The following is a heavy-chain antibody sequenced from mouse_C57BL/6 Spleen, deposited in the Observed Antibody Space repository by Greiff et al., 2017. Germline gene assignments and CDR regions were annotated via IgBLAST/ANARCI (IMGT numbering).Heavy chain of an antibody. CDR2: ISYDGSN. J-gene: IGHJ4*01. V-gene: IGHV3-6*01. D-gene: IGHD2-3*01. CDR3: ARGGLLLYYAMDY. Sequence: EVQVVESGPGLVKPSQSLSLTCSVTGYSITSGYYWNWIRQFPGNKLEWMGYISYDGSNNYNPSLKNRISITRDTSKNQFFLKLNSVTTEDTATYYCARGGLLLYYAMDYWGQGTSVTVSS. CDR1: GYSITSGYY.